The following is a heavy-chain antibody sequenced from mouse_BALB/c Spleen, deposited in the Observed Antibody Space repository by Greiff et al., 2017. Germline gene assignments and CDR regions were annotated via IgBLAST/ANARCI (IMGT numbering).Heavy chain of an antibody. CDR1: GFTFSSYG. Sequence: EVQVVESGGDLVKPGGSLKLSCAASGFTFSSYGMSWVRQTPDKRLEWVATISSGGSYTYYPDSVKGRFTISRDNAKNTLYLQMSSLKSEDTAMYYCARRSMITTDYYAMDYWGQGTSVTVSS. D-gene: IGHD2-4*01. J-gene: IGHJ4*01. V-gene: IGHV5-6*01. CDR3: ARRSMITTDYYAMDY. CDR2: ISSGGSYT.